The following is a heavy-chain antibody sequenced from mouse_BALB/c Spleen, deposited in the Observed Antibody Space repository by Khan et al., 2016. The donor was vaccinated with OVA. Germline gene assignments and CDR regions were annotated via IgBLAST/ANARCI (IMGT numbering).Heavy chain of an antibody. Sequence: QVQLKQSGAELARPGASVKMSCKASGYTFTSYTIHWIKKRPGQGLEWIGYINPSNGYTNYNQKFKDKATLTPDKSSTTAYLQLSSLTSDDSVVYNCVRDGAYHRNDGWFAYWGQGTLVTVSA. J-gene: IGHJ3*01. V-gene: IGHV1-4*01. CDR2: INPSNGYT. CDR1: GYTFTSYT. CDR3: VRDGAYHRNDGWFAY. D-gene: IGHD2-14*01.